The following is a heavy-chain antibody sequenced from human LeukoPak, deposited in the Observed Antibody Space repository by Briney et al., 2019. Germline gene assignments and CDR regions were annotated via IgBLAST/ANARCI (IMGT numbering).Heavy chain of an antibody. CDR1: GFTFSSYG. D-gene: IGHD6-19*01. Sequence: PGGSPRLSCAASGFTFSSYGMHWVRQAPGKGLEWVAVISYDGSNKYYADSVKGRFTISRDNSKNTLYLQMNSLRAEDTAVYYCAKAAVAGFFDYWGQGTLVTVSS. CDR3: AKAAVAGFFDY. V-gene: IGHV3-30*18. J-gene: IGHJ4*02. CDR2: ISYDGSNK.